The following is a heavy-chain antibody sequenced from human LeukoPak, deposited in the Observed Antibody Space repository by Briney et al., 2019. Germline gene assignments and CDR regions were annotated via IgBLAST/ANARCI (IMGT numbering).Heavy chain of an antibody. CDR1: GYTFTGYY. V-gene: IGHV1-2*06. CDR3: ARDGGIVGATLYYFDY. J-gene: IGHJ4*02. Sequence: GASVKVSCTASGYTFTGYYMHWVRQAPGQGLEWMGRINPNSGGTNYAQKFQGRVTMTRDTSISTAYMELSRLRSDDTAVYYCARDGGIVGATLYYFDYWGQGTLVTVSS. D-gene: IGHD1-26*01. CDR2: INPNSGGT.